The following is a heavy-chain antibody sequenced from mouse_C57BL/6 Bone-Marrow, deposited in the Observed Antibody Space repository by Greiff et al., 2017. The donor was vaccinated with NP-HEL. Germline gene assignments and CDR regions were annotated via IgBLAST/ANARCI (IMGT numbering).Heavy chain of an antibody. D-gene: IGHD1-1*01. CDR1: GFTIKDDY. J-gene: IGHJ3*01. V-gene: IGHV14-4*01. CDR3: TPSLYYYGSSPAWFAY. Sequence: VQLQQSGAELVRPGASVKLSCTASGFTIKDDYMHWVKQRPEQGLEWIGWIDPETGDTAYASKFQGKATITADTSSNTAYLQLSSLTSEDTAVYYCTPSLYYYGSSPAWFAYWGQGTLVTVSA. CDR2: IDPETGDT.